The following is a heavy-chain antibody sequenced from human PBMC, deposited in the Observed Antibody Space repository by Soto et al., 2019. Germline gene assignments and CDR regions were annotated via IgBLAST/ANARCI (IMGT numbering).Heavy chain of an antibody. CDR3: ATANCGGDCYSDNWFDP. V-gene: IGHV1-18*04. CDR1: GYTFTSYG. Sequence: QVQLVQSGAEVKKPGASVKVSCKASGYTFTSYGISWVRQAPGQGLAWMGWISAYNGNTNYAQKLQGRVTMTTDTSTSTAYMELRSLRSDDTAVYYCATANCGGDCYSDNWFDPWGQGTLVTVSS. CDR2: ISAYNGNT. D-gene: IGHD2-21*02. J-gene: IGHJ5*02.